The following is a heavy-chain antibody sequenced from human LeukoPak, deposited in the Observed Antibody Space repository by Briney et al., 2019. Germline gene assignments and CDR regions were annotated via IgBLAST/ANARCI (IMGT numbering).Heavy chain of an antibody. Sequence: PSETLSLTCAVYGGSFSGYYWSWIRQPPGKGLEWIGEINHSGSTNYNPSLKSRVTISVDTSKNQFSLKLSSVTAAGTAVYYCHSGSYYLGYWGQGTLVTVSS. J-gene: IGHJ4*02. D-gene: IGHD1-26*01. CDR1: GGSFSGYY. CDR2: INHSGST. V-gene: IGHV4-34*01. CDR3: HSGSYYLGY.